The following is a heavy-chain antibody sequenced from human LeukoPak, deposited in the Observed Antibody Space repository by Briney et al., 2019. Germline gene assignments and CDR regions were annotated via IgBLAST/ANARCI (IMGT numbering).Heavy chain of an antibody. J-gene: IGHJ6*03. CDR2: INHSGST. CDR1: GVASSGNY. Sequence: PSETLSLTCGVYGVASSGNYWSWIRQSPGRGLEWIGEINHSGSTNYNPSLKSRVIISIDTSKNKFSLKLSSVTAADTADYYCARLLPRTGTTAYYFHNDMDVWGKGTTVTISS. V-gene: IGHV4-34*01. D-gene: IGHD1-1*01. CDR3: ARLLPRTGTTAYYFHNDMDV.